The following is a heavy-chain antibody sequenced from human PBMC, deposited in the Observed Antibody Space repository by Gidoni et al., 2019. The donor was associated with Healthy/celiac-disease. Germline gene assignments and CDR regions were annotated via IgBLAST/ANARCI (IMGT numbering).Heavy chain of an antibody. CDR3: ATSGSGSRTYYYYYYGMDV. CDR1: GYTLTELS. J-gene: IGHJ6*02. Sequence: QVQLVQSGAEVKKPGASVKVSCKVSGYTLTELSMHWVRQAPGKGLEWMGGFDPEDGETIYAQKFQGRVTMTEDTSTDTAYMELSSLRSEDTAVYYCATSGSGSRTYYYYYYGMDVWGQGTTVTVSS. CDR2: FDPEDGET. D-gene: IGHD3-10*01. V-gene: IGHV1-24*01.